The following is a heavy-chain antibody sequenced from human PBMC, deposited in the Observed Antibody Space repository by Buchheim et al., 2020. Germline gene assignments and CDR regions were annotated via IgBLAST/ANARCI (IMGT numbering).Heavy chain of an antibody. CDR3: ARFLSGELLGFDY. V-gene: IGHV3-48*03. CDR1: GFTFSSYE. CDR2: ISSSGSTI. D-gene: IGHD1-26*01. Sequence: EVQLVESGGGLVQPGGSLRLSCADSGFTFSSYEMNWVRQAPGKGLEWVSYISSSGSTIYYADSVKGRFSISSDNAKNSLYLQMNSLRAEDTAVYYCARFLSGELLGFDYWGQGTL. J-gene: IGHJ4*02.